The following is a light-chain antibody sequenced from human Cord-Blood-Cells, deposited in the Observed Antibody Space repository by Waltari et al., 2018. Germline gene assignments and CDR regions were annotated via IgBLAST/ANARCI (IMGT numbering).Light chain of an antibody. CDR3: SSYTSSSTLV. CDR2: DVS. V-gene: IGLV2-14*04. Sequence: ISCTGTSSDVGGYNYVSWYQQHPGKAPKLMIYDVSNRPSGVSNRFSGSKSGNTASLTISGLQAEDEADYYCSSYTSSSTLVFGGGTKLTVL. J-gene: IGLJ2*01. CDR1: SSDVGGYNY.